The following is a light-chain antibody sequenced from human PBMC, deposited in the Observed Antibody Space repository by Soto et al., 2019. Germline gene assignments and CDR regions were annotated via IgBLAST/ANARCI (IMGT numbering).Light chain of an antibody. J-gene: IGKJ4*02. CDR3: QHYGNALT. CDR1: QSVSSSH. V-gene: IGKV3-20*01. Sequence: DIVLTQSPGTLSLSPGESVTLSCRASQSVSSSHLAWYQQKPGQAPRLFIYGASRRATGIPDMFSGSGSGADFPLTSSRLQPEVLAVYSCQHYGNALTFGGGTKVEIK. CDR2: GAS.